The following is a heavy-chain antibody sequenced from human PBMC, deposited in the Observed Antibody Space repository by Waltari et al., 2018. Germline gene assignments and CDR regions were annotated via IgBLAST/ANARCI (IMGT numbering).Heavy chain of an antibody. D-gene: IGHD3-3*01. CDR1: GFPVRSNY. Sequence: EVQLVESGGGLIQPGGSLRLSCAASGFPVRSNYLSWVRQAPGKGLEWVSVSYSGGSTYYADSVKGRFTISRDNSKNTLYLQMNSLRAEDTAVYYCASGTISGYFDYWGQGTLVTVSS. CDR3: ASGTISGYFDY. CDR2: SYSGGST. V-gene: IGHV3-53*01. J-gene: IGHJ4*02.